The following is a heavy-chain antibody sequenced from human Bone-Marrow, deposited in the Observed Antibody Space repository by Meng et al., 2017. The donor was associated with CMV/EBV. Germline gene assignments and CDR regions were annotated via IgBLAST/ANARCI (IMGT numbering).Heavy chain of an antibody. D-gene: IGHD6-19*01. CDR2: IIPIFGTA. CDR1: GGTFSSYA. Sequence: SVKVSCKASGGTFSSYAISWVRQAPGQGLEWMGGIIPIFGTANYAQKFQGRVTITTDESTSTAYMELSSLRSEDTAVYYCARVGRYSSGWSYYYYYGMDVWGQGTRVTVSS. J-gene: IGHJ6*02. CDR3: ARVGRYSSGWSYYYYYGMDV. V-gene: IGHV1-69*05.